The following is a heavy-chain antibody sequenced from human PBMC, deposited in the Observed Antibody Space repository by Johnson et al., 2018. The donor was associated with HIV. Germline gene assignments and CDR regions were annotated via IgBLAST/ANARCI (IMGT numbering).Heavy chain of an antibody. D-gene: IGHD6-13*01. CDR2: IRFDGSNK. Sequence: QMMLVESGGGVVQPGGSLRLSCAASGFPFSNYGMHWVRQAPGKGLEWVAFIRFDGSNKYYVDSVKGRFTIPRDSSKNTLYLQMNSLRPEDTAVYYCAKHNGLDSSWPFDAFDIWGQGTRVTVSS. CDR3: AKHNGLDSSWPFDAFDI. V-gene: IGHV3-30*02. CDR1: GFPFSNYG. J-gene: IGHJ3*02.